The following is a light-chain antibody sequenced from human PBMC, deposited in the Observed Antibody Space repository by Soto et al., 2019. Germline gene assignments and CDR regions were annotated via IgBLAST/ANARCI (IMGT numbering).Light chain of an antibody. CDR1: QSVLYSSNNKNY. J-gene: IGKJ3*01. V-gene: IGKV4-1*01. CDR2: WAS. CDR3: QQYYITPIT. Sequence: DIVMTQSPDSLAVSLGERATINCKSSQSVLYSSNNKNYLAWYQQKPGQPPMLLIYWASTRESGVPDRFIDSGSRTDLTLTISSLQAEDVAVYYCQQYYITPITFGPGTKMNIK.